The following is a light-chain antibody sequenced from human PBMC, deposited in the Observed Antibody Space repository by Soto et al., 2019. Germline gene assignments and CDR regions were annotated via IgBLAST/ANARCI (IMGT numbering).Light chain of an antibody. CDR1: QSVSSNY. CDR2: GAS. Sequence: EIVLTQSPGTLSLSPGERATLSCRASQSVSSNYLAWYQLKPGQAPRLLIYGASSRATGIPDRFSGSGSGTDFTLTISSLDPEDFALYFCQQYGYSPRTVGQGTKVDIK. V-gene: IGKV3-20*01. J-gene: IGKJ1*01. CDR3: QQYGYSPRT.